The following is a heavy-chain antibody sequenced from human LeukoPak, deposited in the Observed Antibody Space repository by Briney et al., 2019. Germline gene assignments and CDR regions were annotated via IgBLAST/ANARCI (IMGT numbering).Heavy chain of an antibody. V-gene: IGHV3-30*04. J-gene: IGHJ3*02. CDR2: ISYDGSNK. D-gene: IGHD1-26*01. CDR3: ARDRRELWRARNAFDI. Sequence: GGSLRLSCAASGFTFSSYAMHWVRQAPGKGLDWVAVISYDGSNKYYADSVKGRFTISRDNSKNTLYLQMNSLRAEDTAVYYCARDRRELWRARNAFDIWGQGTMVTVSS. CDR1: GFTFSSYA.